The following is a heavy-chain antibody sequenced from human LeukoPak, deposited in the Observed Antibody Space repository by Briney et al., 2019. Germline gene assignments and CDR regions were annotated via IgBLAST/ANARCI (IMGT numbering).Heavy chain of an antibody. D-gene: IGHD3-3*01. CDR2: IYTSGST. J-gene: IGHJ4*02. CDR3: ARVSGTIFGVVIN. V-gene: IGHV4-59*10. CDR1: GGSFSGYY. Sequence: SETLSLTCAVYGGSFSGYYWSWIRQPAGKGLEWIGRIYTSGSTNYNPSLKSRVTISVDTSKNQFSLKLSSVTAADTAVYYCARVSGTIFGVVINWGQGTLVTVSS.